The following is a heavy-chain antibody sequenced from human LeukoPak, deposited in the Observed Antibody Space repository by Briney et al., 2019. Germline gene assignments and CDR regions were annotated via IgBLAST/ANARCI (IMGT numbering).Heavy chain of an antibody. V-gene: IGHV3-9*01. J-gene: IGHJ4*02. CDR2: ISWNSGSI. CDR3: AKDMRHYYDSSGYGGARFDY. D-gene: IGHD3-22*01. CDR1: GFTFDDYA. Sequence: PGRSLRLSCAASGFTFDDYAMHWVRQAPGKGLEWVSGISWNSGSIGYADSVKGRFTISRDNAKNSLYLQMNSLRAEDTALYYCAKDMRHYYDSSGYGGARFDYWGQGTLVTVSS.